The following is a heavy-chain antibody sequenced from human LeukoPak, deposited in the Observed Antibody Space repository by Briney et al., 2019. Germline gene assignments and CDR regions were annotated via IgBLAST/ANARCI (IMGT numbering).Heavy chain of an antibody. CDR2: IYTGGSI. Sequence: GGSLRLSCAASGFIFSNVWMNWVRQAPGKGLEWVSIIYTGGSIDYGDSVKGRFTTSRDNSKNTLSLQMSSLRSEDTAVYYCARVTTIAARRYGSYYGMDVWGQGTTVTVSS. J-gene: IGHJ6*02. CDR3: ARVTTIAARRYGSYYGMDV. D-gene: IGHD6-6*01. V-gene: IGHV3-53*05. CDR1: GFIFSNVW.